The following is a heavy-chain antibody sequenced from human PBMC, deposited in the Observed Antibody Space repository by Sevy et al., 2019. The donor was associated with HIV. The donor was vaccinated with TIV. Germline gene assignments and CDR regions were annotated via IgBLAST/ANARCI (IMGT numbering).Heavy chain of an antibody. CDR2: IRLDGNDK. CDR1: GFSFSNYG. V-gene: IGHV3-30*02. CDR3: ARDPGYSGYDWGALTYYFDY. J-gene: IGHJ4*02. Sequence: GGSLRLSCEAFGFSFSNYGMHWVRQAPGKGPEWVSSIRLDGNDKQYADSVKGRFTISRDNSKNTLNLQMTSLRAEDTAVYYCARDPGYSGYDWGALTYYFDYWGQGTLVTVSS. D-gene: IGHD5-12*01.